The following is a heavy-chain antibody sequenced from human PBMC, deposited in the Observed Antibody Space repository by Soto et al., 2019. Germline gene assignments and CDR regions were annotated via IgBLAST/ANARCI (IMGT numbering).Heavy chain of an antibody. V-gene: IGHV4-34*01. J-gene: IGHJ5*02. Sequence: SQTLSLTCAVYGGSFSGYYWSWIRQPPGKGLEWIGEINHSGSTNYNPSLKSRVTISVDTSKNQFSLKLSSVTAADTAVYYCARGGPAATLGCWFDPWGQGTLVTVSS. D-gene: IGHD2-2*01. CDR2: INHSGST. CDR1: GGSFSGYY. CDR3: ARGGPAATLGCWFDP.